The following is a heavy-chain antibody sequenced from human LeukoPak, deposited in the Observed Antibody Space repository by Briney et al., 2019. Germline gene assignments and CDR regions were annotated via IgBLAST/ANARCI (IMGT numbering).Heavy chain of an antibody. CDR3: AGDPGATIAEAGQTGEFDY. CDR2: ISAYNGNT. J-gene: IGHJ4*02. CDR1: GYTFTSYG. Sequence: ASVKVSCKASGYTFTSYGISWVRQAPGQGLEWMGWISAYNGNTNYAQKLQGRVTMTTDTSTSTAYMELRRLRSDDTAVYYCAGDPGATIAEAGQTGEFDYWGQGTLVTVSS. D-gene: IGHD6-19*01. V-gene: IGHV1-18*01.